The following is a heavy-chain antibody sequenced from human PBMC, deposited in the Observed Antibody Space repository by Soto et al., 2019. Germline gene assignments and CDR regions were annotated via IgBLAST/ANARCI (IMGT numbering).Heavy chain of an antibody. D-gene: IGHD3-22*01. Sequence: SATLSLTCTVSGGSISSDYWSWIRQPPGKGLEWIGYIYYSGSTNYNPSLKSRVTISVDTSKNQFSLKLSSVTAADTAVYYCARDRQRGSGYYYDYYYGMDVWGQGTTVT. CDR3: ARDRQRGSGYYYDYYYGMDV. V-gene: IGHV4-59*01. CDR2: IYYSGST. J-gene: IGHJ6*02. CDR1: GGSISSDY.